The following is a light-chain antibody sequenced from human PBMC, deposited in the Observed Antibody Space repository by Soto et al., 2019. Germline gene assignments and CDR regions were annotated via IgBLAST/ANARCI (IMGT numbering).Light chain of an antibody. J-gene: IGKJ2*01. CDR2: DVS. Sequence: DIQMTQSPSTLAASVGDTVTMTCRSSSKWLAWYQKKPGKAPKLLIYDVSNLERGAPPRFSGSTSGAESTLTITGLQPDDLGTYYCQHTTDFTFGQGTKVDI. V-gene: IGKV1-5*01. CDR1: SSKW. CDR3: QHTTDFT.